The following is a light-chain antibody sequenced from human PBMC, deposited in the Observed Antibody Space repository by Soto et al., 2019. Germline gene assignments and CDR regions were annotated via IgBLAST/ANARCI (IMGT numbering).Light chain of an antibody. CDR3: QQYNSYSWT. Sequence: TQSPAAVSLSPGERATLSCRASQSVNRLLAWYQQKPGQAPRLLIYGASNRATGVPDRFSGSGSGTVFTLTISSLQPDDFATYYCQQYNSYSWTFGQGTKVDIK. J-gene: IGKJ1*01. CDR2: GAS. CDR1: QSVNRL. V-gene: IGKV3-15*01.